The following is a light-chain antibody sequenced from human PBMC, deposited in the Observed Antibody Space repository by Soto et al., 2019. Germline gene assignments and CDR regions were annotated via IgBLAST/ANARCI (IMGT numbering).Light chain of an antibody. CDR1: SSDVGGSNL. V-gene: IGLV2-11*01. CDR2: DVI. J-gene: IGLJ3*02. CDR3: CSYAGNSLWV. Sequence: QSALTQSRSVSGSPGQSVTISCTGTSSDVGGSNLVSWYQQHAGRAPKLVIYDVIKRPSGVPDRFSGSKSGNTASLTISGLQVEDEADYYCCSYAGNSLWVFGGGTKLTVL.